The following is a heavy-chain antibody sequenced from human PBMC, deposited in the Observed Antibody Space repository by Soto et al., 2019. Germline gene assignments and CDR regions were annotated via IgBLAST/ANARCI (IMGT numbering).Heavy chain of an antibody. CDR2: INTGNGNT. CDR1: GYTFTSYA. D-gene: IGHD6-19*01. J-gene: IGHJ4*02. Sequence: QVQLVQSGAEVKKPGASVKVSCKASGYTFTSYAIHWVRQAPGQRLEWMGWINTGNGNTKYSQKFQDRVTITRDTSASTAYMELSSLRSEDTAVYYCARDLGGWPDYWGQGTLVTVSS. V-gene: IGHV1-3*04. CDR3: ARDLGGWPDY.